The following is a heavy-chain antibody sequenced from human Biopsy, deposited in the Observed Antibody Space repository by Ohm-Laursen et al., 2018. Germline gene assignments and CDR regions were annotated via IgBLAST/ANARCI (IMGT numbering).Heavy chain of an antibody. V-gene: IGHV1-69*06. CDR1: GGTFSKYG. D-gene: IGHD3-9*01. CDR2: NIPILGTG. CDR3: ATKLTGYFHH. Sequence: SSAKVSCKAPGGTFSKYGVNWVRQAPGQGLEWLGGNIPILGTGNYAPMFHGRVTVVADTSTSTATMELRSLRPDDTAVYYCATKLTGYFHHWGQGTLVIVSS. J-gene: IGHJ1*01.